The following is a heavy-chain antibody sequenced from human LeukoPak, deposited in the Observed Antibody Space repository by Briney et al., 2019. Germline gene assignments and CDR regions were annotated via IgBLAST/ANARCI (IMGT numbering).Heavy chain of an antibody. CDR3: ARLSPMVRGVIDY. Sequence: PSETLSLTCTVSGGSISSSSYYWGWIRQPPGKGLEWIGSIYYSGSTYCNPSLKSRVTISVDTSKNQFSLKLSSVTAADTAVYYCARLSPMVRGVIDYWGQGTLVTVSS. J-gene: IGHJ4*02. D-gene: IGHD3-10*01. V-gene: IGHV4-39*01. CDR2: IYYSGST. CDR1: GGSISSSSYY.